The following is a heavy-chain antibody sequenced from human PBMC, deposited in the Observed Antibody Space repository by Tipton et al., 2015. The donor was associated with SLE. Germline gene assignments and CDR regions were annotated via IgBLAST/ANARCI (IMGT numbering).Heavy chain of an antibody. CDR3: ARSSGDSLYYFNY. J-gene: IGHJ4*02. D-gene: IGHD2-15*01. V-gene: IGHV4-59*12. Sequence: TLSLTCNVSGGSMRSYYWSWIRQTPGKGLEWIGYKYFSGSSNYNPSLKSRVTISVDMSKNQFSLRLSSVTAADTAVYYCARSSGDSLYYFNYWGQGTLVTVSS. CDR2: KYFSGSS. CDR1: GGSMRSYY.